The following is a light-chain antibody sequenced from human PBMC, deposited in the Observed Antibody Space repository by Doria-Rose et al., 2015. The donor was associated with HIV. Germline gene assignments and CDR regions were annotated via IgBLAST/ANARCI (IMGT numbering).Light chain of an antibody. CDR3: QQYYSTPQT. V-gene: IGKV1-NL1*01. Sequence: DIRMTQSPSSLSASVGDRVTITCRASQGIRNSLAWFQQKPGKAPKLLVYAASTLESGVPSRFSGSGSGTDYTLTISSLKPEDFATDDCQQYYSTPQTVGQVTKLEIK. J-gene: IGKJ2*01. CDR2: AAS. CDR1: QGIRNS.